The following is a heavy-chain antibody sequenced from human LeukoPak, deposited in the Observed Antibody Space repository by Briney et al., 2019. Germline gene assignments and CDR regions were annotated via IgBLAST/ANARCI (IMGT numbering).Heavy chain of an antibody. D-gene: IGHD6-13*01. Sequence: ASVKVSCKASGYTFTGYYMHWVRQAPGQGLEWMGWINPNSGGTNYAQKFQGRVTMTRDTSISTAYMELSRLRSDDTAVYYFARVGAAAAPLDYWGQGTLVTVSS. CDR3: ARVGAAAAPLDY. CDR1: GYTFTGYY. CDR2: INPNSGGT. V-gene: IGHV1-2*02. J-gene: IGHJ4*02.